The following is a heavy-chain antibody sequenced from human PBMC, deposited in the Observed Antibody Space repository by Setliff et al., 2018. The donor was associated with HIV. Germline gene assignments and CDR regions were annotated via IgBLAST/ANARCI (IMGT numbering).Heavy chain of an antibody. CDR3: ARHHELTAHGLFDS. D-gene: IGHD1-7*01. J-gene: IGHJ4*02. CDR2: VSNSGST. Sequence: SETLSLTCAVSGGSISSRSHYWGWIRQPPVKGLEWIGSVSNSGSTYYNPSLKSRFTISRDNSKNTLNLQMNTLRAEDTAVYYCARHHELTAHGLFDSWGQGTLVTVSS. V-gene: IGHV4-39*01. CDR1: GGSISSRSHY.